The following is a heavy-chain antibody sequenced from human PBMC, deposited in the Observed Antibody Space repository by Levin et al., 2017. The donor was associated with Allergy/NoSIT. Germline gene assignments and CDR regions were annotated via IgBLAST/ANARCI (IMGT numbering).Heavy chain of an antibody. Sequence: GESLKISCAASGFSFSGRSMSWVRQAPGKGLEWVSYIDSTSGYKFYADSVKGRFTISRDNAKNLLFLQMNSLRVGDTAVYYCARDTSGFLTLTYFDHWGQGAPVTVSS. D-gene: IGHD2-2*01. CDR2: IDSTSGYK. CDR3: ARDTSGFLTLTYFDH. V-gene: IGHV3-21*01. J-gene: IGHJ4*02. CDR1: GFSFSGRS.